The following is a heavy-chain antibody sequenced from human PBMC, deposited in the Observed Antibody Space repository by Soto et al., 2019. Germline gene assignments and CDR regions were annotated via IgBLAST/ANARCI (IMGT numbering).Heavy chain of an antibody. D-gene: IGHD4-17*01. J-gene: IGHJ6*03. CDR3: ASGNYGDYGYDYYYYMDV. V-gene: IGHV4-39*01. CDR2: IYYSGST. Sequence: SETLSLTCTVSVGSISSSSYYWGWIRQPPGKGLEWIGSIYYSGSTYYNPSLKSRVTISVDTSKNQFSLKLSSVTAADTAVYYCASGNYGDYGYDYYYYMDVWGKGTTVTVSS. CDR1: VGSISSSSYY.